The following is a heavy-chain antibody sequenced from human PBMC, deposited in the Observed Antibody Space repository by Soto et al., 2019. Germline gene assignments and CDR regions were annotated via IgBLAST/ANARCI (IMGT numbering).Heavy chain of an antibody. J-gene: IGHJ5*02. CDR3: ARQDRVVAEGRWFDP. D-gene: IGHD2-15*01. Sequence: SETLSLTCTVSGYSISIGELWAWILRPPGKGLEWLWSVHYSGNTYYNPSLKSRLTISVDKYKNQFSLNLSSVTAADTAVYYCARQDRVVAEGRWFDPWGQGTLVTVS. CDR1: GYSISIGEL. CDR2: VHYSGNT. V-gene: IGHV4-38-2*02.